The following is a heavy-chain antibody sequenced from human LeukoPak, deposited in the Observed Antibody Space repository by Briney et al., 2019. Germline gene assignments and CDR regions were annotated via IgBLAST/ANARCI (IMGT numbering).Heavy chain of an antibody. CDR2: IYHSGST. CDR3: ARHFRGADC. J-gene: IGHJ4*02. D-gene: IGHD3-10*01. CDR1: GYSISSGYY. V-gene: IGHV4-38-2*01. Sequence: SETLSLTCAVSGYSISSGYYWGWIRQPPEKGLEWIGSIYHSGSTYYNPALKSRVTMAVDTSKNQFSLKPSSVTAADTAVYYCARHFRGADCWGQGTLVTVSS.